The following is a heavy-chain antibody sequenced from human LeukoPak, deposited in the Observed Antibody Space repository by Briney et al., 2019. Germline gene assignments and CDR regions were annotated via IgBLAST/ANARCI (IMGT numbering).Heavy chain of an antibody. D-gene: IGHD3-9*01. V-gene: IGHV1-69*06. CDR2: IIPIFGTA. Sequence: EASVKVSCKASGGTFSSYAISWVRQAPGQGLEWMGGIIPIFGTANYAQKFQGRVTITADKSTSTAYMELSSLRSEDTAVYYCARRYYDILTGYFPFDYWGQGTLVTVSS. CDR3: ARRYYDILTGYFPFDY. J-gene: IGHJ4*02. CDR1: GGTFSSYA.